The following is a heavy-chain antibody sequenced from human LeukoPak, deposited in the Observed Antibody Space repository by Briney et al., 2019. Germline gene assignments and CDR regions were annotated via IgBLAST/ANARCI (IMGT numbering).Heavy chain of an antibody. V-gene: IGHV3-23*01. D-gene: IGHD3-16*01. CDR3: AKDDNYIRFLS. J-gene: IGHJ5*02. CDR2: ISDNGGNT. CDR1: GFTFSIYG. Sequence: GGSLRLSCAASGFTFSIYGMGWVRQAPGKGLEWVSSISDNGGNTYYADSAKGRFTISRDNSKSTLYLQMDSLRAEDTAVYYCAKDDNYIRFLSWGQGTLVTVSS.